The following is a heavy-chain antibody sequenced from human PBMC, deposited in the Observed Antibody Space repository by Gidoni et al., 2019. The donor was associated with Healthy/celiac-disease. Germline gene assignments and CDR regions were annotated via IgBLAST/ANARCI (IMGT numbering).Heavy chain of an antibody. CDR1: GFTFSSYA. J-gene: IGHJ4*02. CDR3: AKDRDIVVVPAPNEGGLLLDY. CDR2: ISGSVGST. D-gene: IGHD2-2*01. Sequence: EVQLLESGGGLVQPGGSLSLSCAASGFTFSSYAMSWVRQAPGKGLEWVSAISGSVGSTYYADSVKGRFTISRDKSKNTLYLQMNSLRAEDTAVYYCAKDRDIVVVPAPNEGGLLLDYWGQGTLVTVSS. V-gene: IGHV3-23*01.